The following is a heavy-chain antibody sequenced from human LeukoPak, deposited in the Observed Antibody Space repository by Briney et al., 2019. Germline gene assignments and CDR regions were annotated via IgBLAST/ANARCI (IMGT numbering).Heavy chain of an antibody. V-gene: IGHV3-21*01. Sequence: GGSLRLSCAASGFTFSTYSMNWVRQAPGKGLEWVSSISSSSRDIYYADSVKGRFTISRDNAKNSLYLQMNSLRAEDTAVYYCATDVRDEYSSGWYPIGYWGQGTLVTVSS. D-gene: IGHD6-19*01. CDR1: GFTFSTYS. CDR2: ISSSSRDI. J-gene: IGHJ4*02. CDR3: ATDVRDEYSSGWYPIGY.